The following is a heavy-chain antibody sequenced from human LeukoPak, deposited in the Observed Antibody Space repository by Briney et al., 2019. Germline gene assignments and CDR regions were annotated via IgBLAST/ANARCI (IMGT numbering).Heavy chain of an antibody. J-gene: IGHJ6*03. CDR2: ISAYNGNT. D-gene: IGHD6-13*01. CDR1: GYTFTSYG. CDR3: ARGPAERTSGSSWYGRWDYYYYMDV. Sequence: GASVTVSCTASGYTFTSYGISWVRQAPGQGPEWMGWISAYNGNTNYAQKLQGTVTMTTDTSTSKAYMELRSLRSDDTAVYYCARGPAERTSGSSWYGRWDYYYYMDVWGKGTTVTDSS. V-gene: IGHV1-18*01.